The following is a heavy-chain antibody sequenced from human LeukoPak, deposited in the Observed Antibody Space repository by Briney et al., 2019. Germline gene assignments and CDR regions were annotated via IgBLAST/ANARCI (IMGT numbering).Heavy chain of an antibody. CDR3: AKVGIDGSGPFDH. V-gene: IGHV3-23*01. CDR2: ISGRGRGGST. Sequence: GALRLSCTVSGFTVSSNSMIWVRQPPGKGLEWVSAISGRGRGGSTNYADSVKGRFTISRDNSKNTLYLQMNSLRAEDTAVYYCAKVGIDGSGPFDHWGQGTLVTVSS. D-gene: IGHD3-10*01. J-gene: IGHJ4*02. CDR1: GFTVSSNS.